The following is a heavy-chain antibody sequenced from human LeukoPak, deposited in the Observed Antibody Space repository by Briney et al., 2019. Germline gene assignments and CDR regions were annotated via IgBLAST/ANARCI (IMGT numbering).Heavy chain of an antibody. D-gene: IGHD6-19*01. CDR1: GFTFSSYE. V-gene: IGHV3-21*01. J-gene: IGHJ4*02. Sequence: GGSLRLSCAASGFTFSSYEMNWVRQAPGKGLEWVSSISSSSSSYIYYADSVKGRFTISRDNAKNSLYLQMNSLRAEDTAVYYCATAPGYSSGWYGSFDYWGQGTLVTVSS. CDR3: ATAPGYSSGWYGSFDY. CDR2: ISSSSSSYI.